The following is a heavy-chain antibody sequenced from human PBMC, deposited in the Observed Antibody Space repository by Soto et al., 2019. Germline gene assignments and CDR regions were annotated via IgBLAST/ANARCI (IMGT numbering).Heavy chain of an antibody. CDR2: IYYSGST. J-gene: IGHJ4*02. Sequence: QVQLQESGPGLVKPSETLSLTCSVSGGSVSSGSYYWSWIRQHPGKGLEWIGYIYYSGSTKYNPSLKSRVTISVDTSKNQFSLKLSSVTAADTAVYYCARAGLGDGSDYWGQGTLVTVSS. V-gene: IGHV4-61*01. D-gene: IGHD1-26*01. CDR1: GGSVSSGSYY. CDR3: ARAGLGDGSDY.